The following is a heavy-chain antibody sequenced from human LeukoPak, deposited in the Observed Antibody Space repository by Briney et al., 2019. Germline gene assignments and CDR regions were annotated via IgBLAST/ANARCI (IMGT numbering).Heavy chain of an antibody. CDR1: GGTFSSYA. CDR3: ARTSIVHYYYYYMDV. Sequence: EASVKVSCKASGGTFSSYAISWVRQAPGQGLEWMGGIIPIFGTANYAQKFQGRVTITADESTSTAYMELSSLRSEDTAVYYCARTSIVHYYYYYMDVWGKGTTVTISS. V-gene: IGHV1-69*13. J-gene: IGHJ6*03. CDR2: IIPIFGTA. D-gene: IGHD2-21*01.